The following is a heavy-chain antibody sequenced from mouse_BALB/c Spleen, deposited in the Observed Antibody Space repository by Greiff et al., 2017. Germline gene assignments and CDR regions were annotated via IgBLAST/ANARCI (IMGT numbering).Heavy chain of an antibody. CDR1: GYAFSSYW. J-gene: IGHJ2*01. D-gene: IGHD2-4*01. V-gene: IGHV1-80*01. Sequence: VKLQESGAELVRPGSSVKISCKASGYAFSSYWMNWVKQRPGQGLEWIGQIYPGDGDTNYNGKFKGKATLTADKSSSTAYMQLSSLTSEDSAVYFCARREIRGYFDYGGQGTTLTVSS. CDR2: IYPGDGDT. CDR3: ARREIRGYFDY.